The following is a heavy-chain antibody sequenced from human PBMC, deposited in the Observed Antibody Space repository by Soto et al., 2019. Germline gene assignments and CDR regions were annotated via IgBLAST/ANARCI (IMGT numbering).Heavy chain of an antibody. Sequence: GKGLEWVSAISGSGGSTYYADSVKGRFTISRENSKNTLYLQMNSLRAEDTAVYYCAKEPVTTRGFESWGKGTPDTVTS. J-gene: IGHJ5*01. D-gene: IGHD4-4*01. V-gene: IGHV3-23*01. CDR3: AKEPVTTRGFES. CDR2: ISGSGGST.